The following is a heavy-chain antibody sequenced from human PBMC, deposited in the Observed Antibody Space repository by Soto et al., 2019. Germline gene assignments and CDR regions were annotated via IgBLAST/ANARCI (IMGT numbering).Heavy chain of an antibody. CDR1: GGSISSGGYY. J-gene: IGHJ4*02. V-gene: IGHV4-31*03. D-gene: IGHD6-19*01. Sequence: QVQLQESGPGLVKPSQTLSLTCTVSGGSISSGGYYWSWIRQHPGKGLGWIGYIYYSGSTLYNPSLKSRVSISVDTSKNQFSLKLSSVTAADTAVYYCARERSSGWYGYFDYWGQGTLVTVSS. CDR2: IYYSGST. CDR3: ARERSSGWYGYFDY.